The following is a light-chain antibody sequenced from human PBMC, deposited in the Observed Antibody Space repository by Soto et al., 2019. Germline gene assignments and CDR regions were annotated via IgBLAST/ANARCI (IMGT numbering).Light chain of an antibody. CDR1: QSISSY. CDR3: QQSYSTPS. Sequence: DIQITQSPSSLSASVGDRVTITCRASQSISSYLNWYQQKPGKAPKLLIYAASSLQSEVPSRFSGSGSGTDFTLTISSLQPEDFATYYCQQSYSTPSFGQGTKVDIK. V-gene: IGKV1-39*01. J-gene: IGKJ1*01. CDR2: AAS.